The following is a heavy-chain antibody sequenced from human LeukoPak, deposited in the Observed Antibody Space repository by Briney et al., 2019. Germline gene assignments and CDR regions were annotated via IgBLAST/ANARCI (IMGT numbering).Heavy chain of an antibody. D-gene: IGHD3-16*01. J-gene: IGHJ6*03. CDR1: GFTFSSYW. CDR2: IKQDGSEK. V-gene: IGHV3-7*01. Sequence: GGSLRLSCAASGFTFSSYWMSWVRQAPGKGLEWVANIKQDGSEKYYVDSVKGRFTISRDNAKNSLYLQMNSLRAEDTAVYYCARDLGPDVYTFADYMDVWGKGTTVTVSS. CDR3: ARDLGPDVYTFADYMDV.